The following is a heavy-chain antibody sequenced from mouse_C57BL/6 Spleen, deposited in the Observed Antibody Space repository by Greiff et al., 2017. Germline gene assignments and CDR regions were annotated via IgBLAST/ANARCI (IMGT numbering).Heavy chain of an antibody. Sequence: QVQLKESGPELVKPGASVKISCKASGYSFTSYYIHWVKQRPGQGLEWIGWIYPGSGNTKYNEKFKGKATLTADTSSSTAYMQLSSLTSEDSAVYYCARGLGSPFDYWGQGTTLTVSS. V-gene: IGHV1-66*01. D-gene: IGHD4-1*01. CDR2: IYPGSGNT. CDR1: GYSFTSYY. CDR3: ARGLGSPFDY. J-gene: IGHJ2*01.